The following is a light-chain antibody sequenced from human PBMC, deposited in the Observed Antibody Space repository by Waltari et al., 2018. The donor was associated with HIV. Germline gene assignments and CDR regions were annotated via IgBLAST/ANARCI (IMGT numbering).Light chain of an antibody. CDR3: AAWDDSLNGPV. CDR1: SSNIGSHT. J-gene: IGLJ3*02. Sequence: QSVLTQPPSASGTPGQRVTISCSGSSSNIGSHTVNWYQQLPGTAPKLLIYSNTQRPSGVPHRFSGSKSGTSASLAISGLQSEDEADYYCAAWDDSLNGPVFGGGTKLTVL. V-gene: IGLV1-44*01. CDR2: SNT.